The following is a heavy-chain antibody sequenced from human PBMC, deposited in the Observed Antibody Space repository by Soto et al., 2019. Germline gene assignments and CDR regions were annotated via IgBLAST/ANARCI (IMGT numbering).Heavy chain of an antibody. D-gene: IGHD1-1*01. CDR3: ARETTINGDYFDY. Sequence: GGSLRLSCAASGFTFSDYYMTWIRQAPGNGLEWLSYISTSSTYTNYADSVKGRFTISRDNAKNSLYLQMNSLRAEDTAVYYCARETTINGDYFDYWGQGTLVTVSS. CDR2: ISTSSTYT. J-gene: IGHJ4*02. CDR1: GFTFSDYY. V-gene: IGHV3-11*06.